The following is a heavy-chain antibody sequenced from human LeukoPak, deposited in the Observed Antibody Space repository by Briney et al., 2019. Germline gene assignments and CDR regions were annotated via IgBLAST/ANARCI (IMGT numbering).Heavy chain of an antibody. V-gene: IGHV4-38-2*02. CDR3: ARRVHIVVVTATNRFDY. CDR1: GYSISSGYY. Sequence: SETLSLTCTVSGYSISSGYYWGWIRQPPGKGLEWIGIIYHSGRTDYNPSLKSRVTISEDTSKNQFSLKLSSVTAADTAVYYCARRVHIVVVTATNRFDYWGQGTLVTVSS. D-gene: IGHD2-21*02. J-gene: IGHJ4*02. CDR2: IYHSGRT.